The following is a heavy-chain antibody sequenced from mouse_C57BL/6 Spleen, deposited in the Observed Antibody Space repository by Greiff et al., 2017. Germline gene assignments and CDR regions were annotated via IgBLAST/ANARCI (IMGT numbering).Heavy chain of an antibody. CDR1: GYTFTDYY. V-gene: IGHV1-26*01. J-gene: IGHJ3*01. D-gene: IGHD4-1*01. CDR3: ARRTPGTEFAY. Sequence: EVQLQQSGPELVKPGASVKISCKASGYTFTDYYMNWVKQSHGKSLEWSGDINPNNGGTSYNQKFKGKATLTVDKSSSTAYMELRSLTSEDSAVYYCARRTPGTEFAYWGQGTLVTVSA. CDR2: INPNNGGT.